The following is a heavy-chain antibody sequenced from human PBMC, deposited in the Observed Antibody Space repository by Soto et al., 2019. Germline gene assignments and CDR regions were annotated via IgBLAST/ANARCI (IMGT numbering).Heavy chain of an antibody. J-gene: IGHJ4*02. V-gene: IGHV4-59*08. CDR3: ASDISNKWYFY. CDR1: SDSISSYY. Sequence: QVQLQESGPGLVKPSETLSLTCTVSSDSISSYYWSWFRQPPGKGLEWMAYIYYSGSTNYNPSLKSRVAISVDTSKNQFSLKLSSVTAADTAVYYCASDISNKWYFYWGQGTLVTVSS. CDR2: IYYSGST. D-gene: IGHD2-8*01.